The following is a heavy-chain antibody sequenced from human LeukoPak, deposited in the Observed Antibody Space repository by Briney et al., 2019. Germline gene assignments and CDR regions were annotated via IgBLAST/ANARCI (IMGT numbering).Heavy chain of an antibody. Sequence: SETLSLTCTVSGGSISSSSYYWGWIRQPPGKGLEWIGSIYYSGSTYYNPSLKSRVTISVDTSKNQFSLKLSSVTAADTAVYYCARRRITIPFDPWGQGTLVTVSS. V-gene: IGHV4-39*01. D-gene: IGHD3-3*01. J-gene: IGHJ5*02. CDR1: GGSISSSSYY. CDR2: IYYSGST. CDR3: ARRRITIPFDP.